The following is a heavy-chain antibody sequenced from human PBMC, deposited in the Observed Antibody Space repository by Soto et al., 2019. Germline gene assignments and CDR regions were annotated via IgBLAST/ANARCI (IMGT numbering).Heavy chain of an antibody. CDR3: AKGNGWYYY. Sequence: ETLRHTCIVSGGLTSHYSWSWIRQPPGKGLEWIGYIYYRGSTNYNPSLKSRVTISVDTSKNQFSLKLSSVTAADTAVYYCAKGNGWYYYWGQGTLVT. CDR2: IYYRGST. J-gene: IGHJ4*01. D-gene: IGHD6-19*01. CDR1: GGLTSHYS. V-gene: IGHV4-59*01.